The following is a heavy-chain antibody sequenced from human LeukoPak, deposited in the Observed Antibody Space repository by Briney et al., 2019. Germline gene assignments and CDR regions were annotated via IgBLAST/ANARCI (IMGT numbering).Heavy chain of an antibody. CDR3: AKDPGLDAFDI. D-gene: IGHD3-22*01. V-gene: IGHV3-23*01. J-gene: IGHJ3*02. CDR1: GFTFTRFA. Sequence: GGSMRLSCAASGFTFTRFAMYWVRQAPGKGLEWVSATRGGGSGTHYADSVKGRFTISRDSSNNTLSLQMNSLRAEDTAVYFCAKDPGLDAFDIWGQGTMVTVSS. CDR2: TRGGGSGT.